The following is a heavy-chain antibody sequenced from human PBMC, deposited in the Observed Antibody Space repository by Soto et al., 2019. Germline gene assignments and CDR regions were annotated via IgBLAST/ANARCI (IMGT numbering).Heavy chain of an antibody. V-gene: IGHV3-30*18. Sequence: PXGSLRLSCAASGFTFSNFGMHWVRQAPGKGLEWVALISYDGSNKYYADSVKGRFTISRDTSKNTLYLQMSSLRAEDAAVYYCAKDKLSSTDAFDSWGQGTMVTV. CDR2: ISYDGSNK. J-gene: IGHJ3*02. CDR1: GFTFSNFG. CDR3: AKDKLSSTDAFDS.